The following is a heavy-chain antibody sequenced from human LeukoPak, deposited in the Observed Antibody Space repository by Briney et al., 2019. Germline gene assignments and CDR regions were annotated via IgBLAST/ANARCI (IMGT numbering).Heavy chain of an antibody. V-gene: IGHV1-2*02. J-gene: IGHJ4*02. D-gene: IGHD1-7*01. CDR1: GYTFSGYY. CDR3: AREELLAFDY. CDR2: INPNSGGT. Sequence: ASGKVSCKASGYTFSGYYMHWVRQAPGQGLEWMGWINPNSGGTNYAQKFQGRVTMTTDTSISTAYMELSRLRSDDTAVYYCAREELLAFDYWGQGSLVTVSS.